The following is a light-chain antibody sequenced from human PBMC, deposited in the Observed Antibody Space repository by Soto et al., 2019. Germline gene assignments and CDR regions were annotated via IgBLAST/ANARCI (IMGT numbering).Light chain of an antibody. V-gene: IGKV3-20*01. CDR2: AAS. J-gene: IGKJ2*01. CDR1: QSLSSSY. CDR3: QQQGT. Sequence: EIVLTQFPGTLSLSPGERATLSCRPSQSLSSSYLVWYQQKPGQAPRLLIYAASRRATGIPDRFSGSGSATEYTLTISRLDPEDSAVYYCQQQGTFGQGTKLEIK.